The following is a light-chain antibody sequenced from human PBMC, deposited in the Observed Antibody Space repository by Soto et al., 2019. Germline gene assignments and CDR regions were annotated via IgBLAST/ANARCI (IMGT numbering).Light chain of an antibody. CDR2: DVS. V-gene: IGLV2-11*01. CDR3: CSYAGTNILV. J-gene: IGLJ2*01. CDR1: SSDVGAYNY. Sequence: QSALTKPRSVSGSPGQSVTISCTGTSSDVGAYNYVSWYQQHPGKAPKVMIYDVSKRPSGVPDRFSGSKSDNTASLTISGLQAEDEADYYCCSYAGTNILVFGGGTKLTVL.